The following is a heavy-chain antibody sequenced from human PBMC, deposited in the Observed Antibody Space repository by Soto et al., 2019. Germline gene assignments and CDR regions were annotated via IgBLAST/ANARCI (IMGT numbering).Heavy chain of an antibody. CDR1: GGSIGRYY. D-gene: IGHD6-25*01. V-gene: IGHV4-59*01. CDR3: ARSSGYNMPNFDY. CDR2: VYYSGGT. J-gene: IGHJ4*02. Sequence: ALSLTCPVSGGSIGRYYWRWIRQPPGKGLEWIGYVYYSGGTNYSPSLKSRVTISQDTSKNQFSLKLSSVTAADTAVYYCARSSGYNMPNFDYWGQGTLVTVSS.